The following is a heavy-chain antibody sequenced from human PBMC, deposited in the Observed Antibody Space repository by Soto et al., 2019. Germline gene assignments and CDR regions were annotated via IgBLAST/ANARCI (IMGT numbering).Heavy chain of an antibody. CDR1: GFTFSSYG. CDR3: AMGGGSGWYGGIDY. Sequence: QVQLVESGGGVVQPGRSLRLSCAASGFTFSSYGMHWVRQAPGKGLEWVAVISYDGSNKYYADSVKGRFTISRDNSKNTLYLQMNSLRAEDMAVYYCAMGGGSGWYGGIDYWGQGTLVTVSS. J-gene: IGHJ4*02. V-gene: IGHV3-30*03. D-gene: IGHD6-19*01. CDR2: ISYDGSNK.